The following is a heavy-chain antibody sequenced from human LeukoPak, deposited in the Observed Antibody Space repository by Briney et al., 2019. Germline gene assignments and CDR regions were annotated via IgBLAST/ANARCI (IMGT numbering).Heavy chain of an antibody. J-gene: IGHJ4*02. Sequence: GGSLRLSCAASGFTFSSFAMSWVRQAPGKGLEWVSGISGRAAGTYYADSVKGRFTISRDNSKNTLYLQMNSLRAEDTAVYYCAKDPSIIFSHFDYWGQGTLVTVSS. D-gene: IGHD3/OR15-3a*01. CDR3: AKDPSIIFSHFDY. CDR1: GFTFSSFA. V-gene: IGHV3-23*01. CDR2: ISGRAAGT.